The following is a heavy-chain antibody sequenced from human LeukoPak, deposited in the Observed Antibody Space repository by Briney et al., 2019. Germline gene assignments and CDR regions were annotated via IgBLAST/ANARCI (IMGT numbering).Heavy chain of an antibody. Sequence: SETLSLTCAVYGGSFSGYYWSWIRQPPGKGLEWIGEINHSGSTNYNPSLKSRVTISVDTSKNQFSLKLSSVTAADTAVYYCARARPANYDILTGYYIGWFDPWGQGTLVTVSS. CDR2: INHSGST. V-gene: IGHV4-34*01. CDR3: ARARPANYDILTGYYIGWFDP. CDR1: GGSFSGYY. J-gene: IGHJ5*02. D-gene: IGHD3-9*01.